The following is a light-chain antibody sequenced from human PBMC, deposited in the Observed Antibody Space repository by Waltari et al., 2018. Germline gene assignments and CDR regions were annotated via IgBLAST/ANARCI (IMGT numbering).Light chain of an antibody. CDR3: QQRLSWPPLT. CDR2: AAS. J-gene: IGKJ4*01. Sequence: EMVLTQSPATLSLSPGERATLSCRASQSVSSYLVWYQQKPGQAPRLLIYAASNRATGSPARFSGSGSETDFTLTISSLEPEDFAVYYCQQRLSWPPLTFGGGTKVEIK. CDR1: QSVSSY. V-gene: IGKV3-11*01.